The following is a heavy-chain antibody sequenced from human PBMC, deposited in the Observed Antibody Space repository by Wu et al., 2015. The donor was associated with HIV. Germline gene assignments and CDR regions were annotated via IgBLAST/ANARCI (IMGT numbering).Heavy chain of an antibody. J-gene: IGHJ4*02. CDR2: ISAYSGNT. CDR3: AGGSFCGRDCYSFCDS. D-gene: IGHD2-21*01. CDR1: GVTFSDYD. Sequence: QVQLVQSGAEVKKPGASVTVSCKASGVTFSDYDISWVRQAPGQGLEWMGWISAYSGNTKYAQKLQGRVTMTTDTSTSSAYMELSSLRSDDTAVYYCAGGSFCGRDCYSFCDSWGQGTLVAVSS. V-gene: IGHV1-18*01.